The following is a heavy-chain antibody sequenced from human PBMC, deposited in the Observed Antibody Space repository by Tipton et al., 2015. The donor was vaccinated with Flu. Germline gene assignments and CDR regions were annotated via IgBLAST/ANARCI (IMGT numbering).Heavy chain of an antibody. CDR1: GESVSSGGYH. D-gene: IGHD3-9*01. V-gene: IGHV4-31*03. J-gene: IGHJ3*01. CDR2: IYFSDT. CDR3: ARDPGAYYDFMTGHRSGNIFDV. Sequence: LRLSCTVSGESVSSGGYHWSWIRQFPGKGLEWIGSIYFSDTFYNPSLKSRGTISVDTSKNQFSLMLTSVTAADAAVYYCARDPGAYYDFMTGHRSGNIFDVWGHGTVVTVSS.